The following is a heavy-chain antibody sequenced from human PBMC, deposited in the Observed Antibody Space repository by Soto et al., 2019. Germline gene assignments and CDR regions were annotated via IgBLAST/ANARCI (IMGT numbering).Heavy chain of an antibody. J-gene: IGHJ4*02. CDR1: GGTFSSYA. V-gene: IGHV1-69*13. CDR2: IIPIFGTA. CDR3: ASNQYYYGSGTAFKFDY. Sequence: SVKVSCKASGGTFSSYAISWVRQAPGQGLEWMGGIIPIFGTANYAQKFQGRVTITADESTSTAYMELSSLRSEDTAVYYCASNQYYYGSGTAFKFDYWGQGTLVTVSS. D-gene: IGHD3-10*01.